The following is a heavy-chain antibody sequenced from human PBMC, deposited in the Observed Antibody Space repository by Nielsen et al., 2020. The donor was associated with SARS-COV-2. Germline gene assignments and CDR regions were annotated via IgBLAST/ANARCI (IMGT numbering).Heavy chain of an antibody. J-gene: IGHJ5*02. V-gene: IGHV4-39*07. CDR1: GGSISSSSYY. CDR3: AREIRGYSYGPRNNWFDP. CDR2: IYYSGST. Sequence: GSLRLSCTVSGGSISSSSYYWGWIRQPPGKGLEWIGSIYYSGSTYYNPSLKSRVTISVDTSKNQFSLKLSSVTAADTAVYYCAREIRGYSYGPRNNWFDPWGQGTLVTVSS. D-gene: IGHD5-18*01.